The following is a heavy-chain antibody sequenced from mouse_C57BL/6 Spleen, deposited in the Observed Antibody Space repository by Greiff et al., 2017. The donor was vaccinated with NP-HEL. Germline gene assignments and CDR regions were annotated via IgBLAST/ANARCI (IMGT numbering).Heavy chain of an antibody. J-gene: IGHJ2*01. Sequence: VQLQQSGAELVKPGASVKISCKASGYAFSSYWMNWVKQRPGKGLEWIGQIYPGDGDTNYNGKFKGKATLTADKSSSTAYMQLSSLTSEDSAVYFCAREGYYGNYVDYFDYWGQGTTLTVSS. D-gene: IGHD2-1*01. CDR2: IYPGDGDT. CDR1: GYAFSSYW. CDR3: AREGYYGNYVDYFDY. V-gene: IGHV1-80*01.